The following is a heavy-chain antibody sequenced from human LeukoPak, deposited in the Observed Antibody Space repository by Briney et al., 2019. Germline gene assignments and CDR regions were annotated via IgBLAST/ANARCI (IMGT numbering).Heavy chain of an antibody. Sequence: GRSLRLSCAASGFTFSSYAMHWVRQAPGKGLEWVAVISYDGSNKYYADSVKGRFTISRDNRKNTLYLQMNNLRAEDTAVYYCARDPHGYWWFDPWGQGTLVTVSS. CDR2: ISYDGSNK. D-gene: IGHD3-22*01. CDR1: GFTFSSYA. V-gene: IGHV3-30*04. J-gene: IGHJ5*02. CDR3: ARDPHGYWWFDP.